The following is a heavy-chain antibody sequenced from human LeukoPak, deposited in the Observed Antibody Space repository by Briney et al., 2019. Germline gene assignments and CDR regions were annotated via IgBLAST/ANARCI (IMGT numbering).Heavy chain of an antibody. V-gene: IGHV5-51*01. Sequence: GESLKISCKGSGYSFTNYWIAWVRQMPGKGLECMGIIYPGDSDIRYSPSFEGQVTISADESISTALLQWKSLKASDTAMYYCARRHTGASGRYNRFDPWGQGTLVTVSS. CDR1: GYSFTNYW. CDR3: ARRHTGASGRYNRFDP. D-gene: IGHD1-26*01. CDR2: IYPGDSDI. J-gene: IGHJ5*02.